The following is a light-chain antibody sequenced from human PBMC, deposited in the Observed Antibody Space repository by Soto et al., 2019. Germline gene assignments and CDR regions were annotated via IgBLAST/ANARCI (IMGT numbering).Light chain of an antibody. J-gene: IGKJ5*01. CDR3: QQSYSTPIT. Sequence: DIQLTQCPSSLAASVGDRGTITCRASHNIRSHLNRYQQNPRKDSKLLIYTASSLQSGAPSRLSGSGSGTDVTLTISSLQPEDFATYYRQQSYSTPITFGQGRRLEI. V-gene: IGKV1-39*01. CDR1: HNIRSH. CDR2: TAS.